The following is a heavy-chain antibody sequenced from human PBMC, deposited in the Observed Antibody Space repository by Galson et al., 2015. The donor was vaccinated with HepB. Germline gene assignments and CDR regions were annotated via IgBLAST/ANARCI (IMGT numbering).Heavy chain of an antibody. CDR2: IYFGDSDT. Sequence: QSGAEVKKAGESLKISCQLSADTYLTKWIGWVRQVPGKGLEWMGIIYFGDSDTRYSPSFQGHVTISADKSTRTAYLQWSKLEASDTAMYYCARLGGSPLQGYFDYWGQGTLLTVSS. V-gene: IGHV5-51*01. D-gene: IGHD1-26*01. CDR3: ARLGGSPLQGYFDY. CDR1: ADTYLTKW. J-gene: IGHJ4*02.